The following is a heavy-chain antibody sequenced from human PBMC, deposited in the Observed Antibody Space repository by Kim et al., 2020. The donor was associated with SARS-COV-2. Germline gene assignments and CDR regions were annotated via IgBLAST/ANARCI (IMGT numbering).Heavy chain of an antibody. V-gene: IGHV3-72*01. J-gene: IGHJ3*02. Sequence: GGSLRLSCAASGFTLSDHYMDWVRQAQGKGLEWVGRTRNKANSYTTEYAASVKGRFTISRDESKNSLYLQMNSLKTEDTAVYYCARAFTMVRGVIWAFDIWGQGTMVTVSS. CDR3: ARAFTMVRGVIWAFDI. CDR2: TRNKANSYTT. D-gene: IGHD3-10*01. CDR1: GFTLSDHY.